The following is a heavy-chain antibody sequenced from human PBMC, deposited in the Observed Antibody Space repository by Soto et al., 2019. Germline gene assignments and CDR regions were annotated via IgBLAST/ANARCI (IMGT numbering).Heavy chain of an antibody. J-gene: IGHJ3*02. V-gene: IGHV3-30-3*01. D-gene: IGHD1-1*01. CDR3: ARDGNWNDGRDAFAI. CDR1: GFTFSSYA. Sequence: QVQLVESGGGVVQPGRSLRLSCAASGFTFSSYAMHWVRQAPGKGLEWVAVISYDGSNKYYADSVKGRFTISRDNSKNTLYLQMNSLRAEDTAVYYCARDGNWNDGRDAFAIWGQGTMVTVSS. CDR2: ISYDGSNK.